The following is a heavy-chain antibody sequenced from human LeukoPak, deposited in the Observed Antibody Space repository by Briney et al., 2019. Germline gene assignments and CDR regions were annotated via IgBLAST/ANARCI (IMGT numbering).Heavy chain of an antibody. CDR2: INPISGGT. J-gene: IGHJ4*02. CDR1: GYTFTDYF. V-gene: IGHV1-2*02. CDR3: ARDPGYSSPRGDY. Sequence: GASVKVSCKASGYTFTDYFMHWVRQAPGQGLEWMGWINPISGGTHYAQKFQGRVTMTRDTSISTAYMELSRLRSDDTAVYYCARDPGYSSPRGDYWGQGTLVTVSS. D-gene: IGHD5-18*01.